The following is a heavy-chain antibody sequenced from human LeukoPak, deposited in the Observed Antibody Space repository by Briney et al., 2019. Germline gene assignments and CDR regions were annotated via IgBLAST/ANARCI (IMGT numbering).Heavy chain of an antibody. CDR2: INPNSGDT. Sequence: ASVKVSCKASGYTFIGYYMHWVRQAPGQGLQWMGWINPNSGDTGYAQKFQGRVTMTRDTSISTAYMELSRLRSDDTAVYYCARDHSSSWYDYWGQGTLVTVSS. D-gene: IGHD6-13*01. CDR3: ARDHSSSWYDY. CDR1: GYTFIGYY. V-gene: IGHV1-2*02. J-gene: IGHJ4*02.